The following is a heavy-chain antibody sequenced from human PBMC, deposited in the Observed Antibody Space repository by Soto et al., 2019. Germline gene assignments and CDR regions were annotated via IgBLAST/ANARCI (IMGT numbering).Heavy chain of an antibody. CDR2: ISSTSSYI. Sequence: EVQLLESGGGLVKPGGSLRLSCAASGFTFSSYSMNWVRQAPGKGLEWVSSISSTSSYIYYADSVKGRFTISRDNAKNSLYLQMTSLRSEDTAVYYCVSKGDDFWTRDFDYWGQGTLVTVSS. J-gene: IGHJ4*02. V-gene: IGHV3-21*01. CDR1: GFTFSSYS. D-gene: IGHD3-3*01. CDR3: VSKGDDFWTRDFDY.